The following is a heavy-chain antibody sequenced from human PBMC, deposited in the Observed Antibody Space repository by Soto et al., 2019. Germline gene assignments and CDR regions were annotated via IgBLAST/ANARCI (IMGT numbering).Heavy chain of an antibody. V-gene: IGHV3-48*01. CDR3: ARNRGDYTLYYYYYYMDV. CDR2: ISSSSSTI. J-gene: IGHJ6*03. D-gene: IGHD4-17*01. Sequence: GGSLRLSCAASGFTFSSYSMNWVRQAPGKGLEWVSYISSSSSTIYYADSVKGRFTISRDNAKNSLYLQMNSLRAEDTAVYYCARNRGDYTLYYYYYYMDVWGKGTTVTVSS. CDR1: GFTFSSYS.